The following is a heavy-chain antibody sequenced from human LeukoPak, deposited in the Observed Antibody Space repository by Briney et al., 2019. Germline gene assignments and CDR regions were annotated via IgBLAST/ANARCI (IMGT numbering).Heavy chain of an antibody. CDR1: GFNFDDYV. J-gene: IGHJ4*02. CDR2: INWNGGSR. V-gene: IGHV3-20*04. D-gene: IGHD3-22*01. CDR3: ARSRHSYDSSGFPHY. Sequence: GSLRLSCAASGFNFDDYVMSWVRQAPGKGLEWVSGINWNGGSRGYADSVKGRFTISRDNAKNSLYLQMNSLRAEDTALYYCARSRHSYDSSGFPHYWGQGTLVTVSS.